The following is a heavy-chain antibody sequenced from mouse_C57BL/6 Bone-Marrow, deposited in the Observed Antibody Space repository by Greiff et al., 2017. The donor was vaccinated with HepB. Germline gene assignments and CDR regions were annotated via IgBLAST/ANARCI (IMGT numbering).Heavy chain of an antibody. V-gene: IGHV1-82*01. D-gene: IGHD1-1*01. CDR1: GYAFSSSW. CDR3: ARAGGITTVVGYFDY. J-gene: IGHJ2*01. Sequence: QVQLQQSGPELVKPGASVKISCKASGYAFSSSWMNWVKQRPGKGLEWIGRIYPGDGDTNYNGKFKGKATLTADKSSSTAYMQLSSLTSEDSAVYFCARAGGITTVVGYFDYWGQGTTLTVSS. CDR2: IYPGDGDT.